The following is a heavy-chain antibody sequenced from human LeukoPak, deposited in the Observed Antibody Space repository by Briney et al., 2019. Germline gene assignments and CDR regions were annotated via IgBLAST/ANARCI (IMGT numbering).Heavy chain of an antibody. V-gene: IGHV1-46*01. Sequence: VASVKVSCTASGYTFTSYYMHWVRQAPGQGLEWMGIINPSGGSTSYAQKFQGRVTITRDTSTSTVYMELSSLRSEDTAVYYCARDREEGSYYYYGMDVWGQGTTVTVSS. D-gene: IGHD3-10*01. CDR2: INPSGGST. CDR3: ARDREEGSYYYYGMDV. J-gene: IGHJ6*02. CDR1: GYTFTSYY.